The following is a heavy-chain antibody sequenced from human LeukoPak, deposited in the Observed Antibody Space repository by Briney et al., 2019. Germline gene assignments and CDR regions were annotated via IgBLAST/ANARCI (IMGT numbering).Heavy chain of an antibody. CDR3: ARDLYSSRTNDAFVI. V-gene: IGHV4-34*01. CDR2: INHSGGT. D-gene: IGHD6-13*01. CDR1: GGSFSGYY. Sequence: PSETLSLTCAVYGGSFSGYYWSWIRQPPGKGLEWIGEINHSGGTNYNPSLKSRVTISVDTSKNQFSLKLSSVTAADTAVYYCARDLYSSRTNDAFVIWGQGTMVTVSS. J-gene: IGHJ3*02.